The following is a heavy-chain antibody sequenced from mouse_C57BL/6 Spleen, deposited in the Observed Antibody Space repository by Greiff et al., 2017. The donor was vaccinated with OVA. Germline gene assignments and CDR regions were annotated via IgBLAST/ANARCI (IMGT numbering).Heavy chain of an antibody. J-gene: IGHJ4*01. V-gene: IGHV1-80*01. CDR3: ARRSNYAMDY. CDR2: IYPGDGDT. CDR1: GYAFSSYW. D-gene: IGHD5-1*01. Sequence: QVQLQQSGAELVKPGASVKISCKASGYAFSSYWMNWVKQRPGKGLEWIGQIYPGDGDTTYNGKFKGQATLTADKSSSTAYMQLSSLTSEDSAVYFCARRSNYAMDYWGQGTSVTVSS.